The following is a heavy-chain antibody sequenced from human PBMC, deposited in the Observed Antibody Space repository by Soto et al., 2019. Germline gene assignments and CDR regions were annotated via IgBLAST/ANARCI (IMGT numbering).Heavy chain of an antibody. D-gene: IGHD3-3*01. CDR2: INPNSGGT. J-gene: IGHJ4*02. V-gene: IGHV1-2*04. CDR1: GYTFTGYY. Sequence: ASVKVSCKASGYTFTGYYMHWVREAPGQGLEWMGWINPNSGGTNYAQKFQGWVTMTRDKSISTAYMELSRLRSDDKAVYYCARGRITIFGVVSTLDYWGQGNLVTVSS. CDR3: ARGRITIFGVVSTLDY.